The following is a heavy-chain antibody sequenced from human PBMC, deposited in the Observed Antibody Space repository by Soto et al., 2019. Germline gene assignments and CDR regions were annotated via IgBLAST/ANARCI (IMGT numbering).Heavy chain of an antibody. D-gene: IGHD3-10*01. V-gene: IGHV3-48*01. CDR3: ARVRFGEFFKDIYYYYYYMDV. CDR2: ISSSSSTI. J-gene: IGHJ6*03. CDR1: GFTFSSYS. Sequence: PGGSLRLSCAASGFTFSSYSMNWVRQAPGKGLEWVSYISSSSSTIYYADSVKGRFTISRDNAKNSLYLQMNSLRAEDTAVYYCARVRFGEFFKDIYYYYYYMDVWGKGTTVTVSS.